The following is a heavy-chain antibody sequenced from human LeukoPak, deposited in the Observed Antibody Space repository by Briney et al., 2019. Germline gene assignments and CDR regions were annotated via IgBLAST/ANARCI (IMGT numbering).Heavy chain of an antibody. D-gene: IGHD6-19*01. V-gene: IGHV4-59*01. CDR3: ARYSSGRGGWFDP. J-gene: IGHJ5*02. CDR1: GGSISSYY. CDR2: IYYSGST. Sequence: SETLSLTCTVSGGSISSYYWSWMRQPPGKGLEWIGYIYYSGSTNYNPSLKSRVTISVDTSKNQFSLKLISVTAADTAVYDCARYSSGRGGWFDPWGQGTLVNVSS.